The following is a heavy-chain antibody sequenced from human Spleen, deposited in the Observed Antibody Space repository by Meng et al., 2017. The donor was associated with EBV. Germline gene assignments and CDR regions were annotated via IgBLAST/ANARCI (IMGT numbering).Heavy chain of an antibody. V-gene: IGHV3-21*01. CDR1: GFSFSSYN. CDR2: ISATGSHI. J-gene: IGHJ4*02. CDR3: AGDPGVDD. D-gene: IGHD4-17*01. Sequence: EVQLVESGGXLVKPGGSLRLSCAASGFSFSSYNMNWVRQAPTKGLEWVSAISATGSHIYYADSVKGRFTISRDNANNSLYLQMNSLRAEDTAVYYCAGDPGVDDWGQGTLVTVSS.